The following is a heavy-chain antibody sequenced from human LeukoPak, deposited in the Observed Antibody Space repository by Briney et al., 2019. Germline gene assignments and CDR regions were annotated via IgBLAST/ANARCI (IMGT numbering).Heavy chain of an antibody. CDR3: ARSIDYAKFDY. CDR1: GGSISSYY. V-gene: IGHV4-59*08. CDR2: IYYSGST. D-gene: IGHD3-16*01. J-gene: IGHJ4*02. Sequence: SETLSLTCTVSGGSISSYYWSWIRQPPGKGLGWIGYIYYSGSTNYNPSLKSRVTISVDTSKNQFSLKLSSVTAADTAVYYCARSIDYAKFDYWGQGTLVTVSS.